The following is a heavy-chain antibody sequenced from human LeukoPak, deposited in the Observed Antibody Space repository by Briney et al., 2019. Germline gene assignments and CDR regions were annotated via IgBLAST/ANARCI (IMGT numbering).Heavy chain of an antibody. Sequence: ASVKVSCKASVYNFTSYYMHWVRQAPGQGLEWMGIINPSGGSTSYAQKFQGRVTMTRDTSTSTVYMELSSLRSEDTAVYYCARAPGRQGHYMDIWGKGTTVTVSS. J-gene: IGHJ6*03. CDR3: ARAPGRQGHYMDI. CDR2: INPSGGST. V-gene: IGHV1-46*01. CDR1: VYNFTSYY.